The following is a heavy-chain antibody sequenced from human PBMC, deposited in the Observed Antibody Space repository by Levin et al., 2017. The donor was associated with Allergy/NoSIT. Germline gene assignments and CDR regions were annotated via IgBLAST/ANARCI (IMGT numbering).Heavy chain of an antibody. J-gene: IGHJ3*02. CDR3: ARARGKSWGYVWGSYRDTGGEPHDAFDI. Sequence: GESLKISCAASGFTFSSYDMHWVRQATGKGLEWVSAIGTAGDTYYPGSVKGRFTISRENAKNSLYLQMNSLRAGDTAVYYCARARGKSWGYVWGSYRDTGGEPHDAFDIWGQGTMVTVSS. CDR2: IGTAGDT. CDR1: GFTFSSYD. D-gene: IGHD3-16*02. V-gene: IGHV3-13*04.